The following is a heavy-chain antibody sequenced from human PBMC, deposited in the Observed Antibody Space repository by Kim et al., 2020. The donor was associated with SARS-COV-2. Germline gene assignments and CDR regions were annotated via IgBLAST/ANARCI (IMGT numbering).Heavy chain of an antibody. D-gene: IGHD6-13*01. CDR2: IYTNTGNP. Sequence: ASVKVSCKASGYIVTNSALNWVRQAPGQGLEWMGWIYTNTGNPTYAQGFTGRYVFSFDTSVTTAFLEISGLEPEDTAIYYCVAAAGTSYFDYWGQGSLV. CDR1: GYIVTNSA. V-gene: IGHV7-4-1*02. J-gene: IGHJ4*02. CDR3: VAAAGTSYFDY.